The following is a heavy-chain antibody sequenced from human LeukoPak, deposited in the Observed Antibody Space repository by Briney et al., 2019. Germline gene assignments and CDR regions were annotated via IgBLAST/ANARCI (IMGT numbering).Heavy chain of an antibody. V-gene: IGHV4-39*07. D-gene: IGHD1/OR15-1a*01. Sequence: SETLSLTCTVSGGSISSSSYYWGWIRQPPGKGLEWIGSIYYSGSTYYNPSLKSRVTISVDTSKNQFSLKLSSVTAADTAVYYCARTSATRTTLGYGLYYFDYWGQGTLVTVSS. CDR3: ARTSATRTTLGYGLYYFDY. J-gene: IGHJ4*02. CDR1: GGSISSSSYY. CDR2: IYYSGST.